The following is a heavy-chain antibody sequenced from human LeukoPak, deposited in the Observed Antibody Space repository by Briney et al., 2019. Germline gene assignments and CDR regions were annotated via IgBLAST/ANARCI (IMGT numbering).Heavy chain of an antibody. Sequence: GGSLRLSCAASGFTFSTYSFSWVRQAPGKGLEWVSGISATGGDTYYADSVKGRFTISRDNSRSTVSLQMNSLRVEDTATYYCAKDVRRCNGACTWGQGTLVTVSS. CDR2: ISATGGDT. J-gene: IGHJ5*02. CDR1: GFTFSTYS. D-gene: IGHD2-8*01. CDR3: AKDVRRCNGACT. V-gene: IGHV3-23*01.